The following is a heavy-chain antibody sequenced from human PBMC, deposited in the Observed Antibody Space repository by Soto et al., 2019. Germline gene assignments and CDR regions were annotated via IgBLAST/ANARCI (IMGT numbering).Heavy chain of an antibody. J-gene: IGHJ4*02. CDR3: ARGEGYSSSSGIDY. Sequence: GGSLRLSCAASGFTFSSYAMHWVRQAPGKGLEWVAVISYDGSNKYYADSVKGRFTISRDNSKNTLYLQMNSLRAEDTAVYYCARGEGYSSSSGIDYWGQGTLVTVSS. CDR1: GFTFSSYA. D-gene: IGHD6-6*01. V-gene: IGHV3-30-3*01. CDR2: ISYDGSNK.